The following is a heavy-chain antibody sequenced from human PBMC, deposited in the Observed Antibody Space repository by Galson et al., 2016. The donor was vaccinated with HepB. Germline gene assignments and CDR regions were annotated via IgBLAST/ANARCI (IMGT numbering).Heavy chain of an antibody. CDR3: ARGYTMMQPNDY. CDR1: GGSISSGSW. J-gene: IGHJ4*02. D-gene: IGHD3-22*01. V-gene: IGHV4-4*01. Sequence: ETLSLTCVVSGGSISSGSWWSWVRQPPGKGLEWIGEIYHTGNTNYNPSLKSRVTISVDKSKNPFSLKLTSVTATDTAVYFCARGYTMMQPNDYWGQGILVTVSS. CDR2: IYHTGNT.